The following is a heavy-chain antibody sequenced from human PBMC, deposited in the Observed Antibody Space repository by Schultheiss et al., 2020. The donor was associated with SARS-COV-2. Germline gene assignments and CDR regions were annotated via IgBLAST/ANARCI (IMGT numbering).Heavy chain of an antibody. J-gene: IGHJ4*02. Sequence: GESLKISCKGAGYSFTSNWISWVRQMPGKGLEWMGIIYPGDSDTRYSPSFQGQVTISADKSISTAYLQWSSLKASDTAMYYCARQGYSGYDSRYYFDYWGQGTLVTVSS. CDR1: GYSFTSNW. CDR2: IYPGDSDT. D-gene: IGHD5-12*01. CDR3: ARQGYSGYDSRYYFDY. V-gene: IGHV5-51*01.